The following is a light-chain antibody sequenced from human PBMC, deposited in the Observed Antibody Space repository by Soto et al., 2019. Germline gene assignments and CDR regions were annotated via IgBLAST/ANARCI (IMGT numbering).Light chain of an antibody. CDR3: QQYGSSPPYT. V-gene: IGKV3-20*01. CDR1: QSVSSSY. CDR2: GAS. J-gene: IGKJ2*01. Sequence: EIVLTQSPGTLSLSPGERATLSCRASQSVSSSYLAWYQQKPGQAPRLLIYGASSRATGIPARFSVSGSGTDFTLTISRLEPEDFAVYYCQQYGSSPPYTFGQGTKLEIK.